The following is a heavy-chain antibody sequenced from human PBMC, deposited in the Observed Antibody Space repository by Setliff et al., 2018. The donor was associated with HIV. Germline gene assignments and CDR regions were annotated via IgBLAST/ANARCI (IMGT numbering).Heavy chain of an antibody. CDR2: IYYTGTT. J-gene: IGHJ3*02. Sequence: PSETLSLTWNVSGGSISSTHWSWIRQPPGKGMEWIGYIYYTGTTDYSPSFKSRVTITLDTSTTQFSLKFNSVTAADTAVYYCARGQPQGGGTYWSAFEIWGQGTMVTVSS. V-gene: IGHV4-59*01. D-gene: IGHD1-26*01. CDR1: GGSISSTH. CDR3: ARGQPQGGGTYWSAFEI.